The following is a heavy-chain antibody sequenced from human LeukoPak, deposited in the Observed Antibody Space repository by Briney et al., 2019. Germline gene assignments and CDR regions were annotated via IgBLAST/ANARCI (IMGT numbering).Heavy chain of an antibody. Sequence: ASVKVSCKVSGYTLTELSMHWVRQAPGKGLEWMGGFDPEDGETIYAQKFQGRVTMTEDTSTDTAYMELSRLRSDDTAVYYCARGGFHGDYVDYYGMDVWGQGTTVTVSS. J-gene: IGHJ6*02. CDR1: GYTLTELS. D-gene: IGHD4-17*01. V-gene: IGHV1-24*01. CDR2: FDPEDGET. CDR3: ARGGFHGDYVDYYGMDV.